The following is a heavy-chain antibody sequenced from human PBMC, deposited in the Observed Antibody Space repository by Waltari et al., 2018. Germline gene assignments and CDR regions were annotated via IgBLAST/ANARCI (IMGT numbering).Heavy chain of an antibody. CDR2: INGGGSEK. CDR1: GFTFSSHW. V-gene: IGHV3-7*04. D-gene: IGHD4-17*01. J-gene: IGHJ4*02. CDR3: ARADYGGTADFDY. Sequence: EVQLVESGGGLVQPGGSLRVSCAASGFTFSSHWMTWVRQAIGKGLEWVANINGGGSEKYYVESVKARFTISRDNAKNSLYLQMDSLRAEDTAVYYCARADYGGTADFDYWGQGTLVTVTS.